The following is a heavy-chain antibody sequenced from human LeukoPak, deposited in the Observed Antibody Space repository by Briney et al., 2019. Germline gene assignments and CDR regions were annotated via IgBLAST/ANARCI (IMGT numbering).Heavy chain of an antibody. CDR1: GFTFSSYA. CDR2: IGGSGGTSGDST. V-gene: IGHV3-23*01. CDR3: AKHRSGIAASGSNY. Sequence: GGSLRLSCAASGFTFSSYAMSWVRQAPGKGLEWVSVSVIGGSGGTSGDSTYYAGSVKGRFTISRDDSNNTLYLQMNNLRVEDTAVYYCAKHRSGIAASGSNYWGQGTLVSVSS. J-gene: IGHJ4*02. D-gene: IGHD6-13*01.